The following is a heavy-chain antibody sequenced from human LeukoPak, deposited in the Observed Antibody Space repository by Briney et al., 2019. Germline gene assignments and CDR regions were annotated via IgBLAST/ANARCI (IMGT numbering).Heavy chain of an antibody. V-gene: IGHV4-59*08. J-gene: IGHJ4*02. CDR2: IYFSGST. CDR3: ARHIGTTGSGYYPY. D-gene: IGHD3-22*01. Sequence: SETLSLTCSVSGGSISSYYWSWIRQPPGKGLEWIGYIYFSGSTNYNPSLKSRVTISVDTSKNQFSLILSSVTAADTAVYYCARHIGTTGSGYYPYWGQGTLVTVSS. CDR1: GGSISSYY.